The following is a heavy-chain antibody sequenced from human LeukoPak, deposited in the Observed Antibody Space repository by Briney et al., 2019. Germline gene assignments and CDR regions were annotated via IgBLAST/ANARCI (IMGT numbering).Heavy chain of an antibody. D-gene: IGHD1-1*01. CDR1: GFTFNSYW. CDR3: ASEGNDLGAFDM. Sequence: PGGSLRLSCAASGFTFNSYWMHWVRQAPGKGPEWVAYIEQAGSHKYYADYVRGRFTISRDNAKNSLYLQMNSLGAEDTAVYYCASEGNDLGAFDMWGQGTMVTVSS. J-gene: IGHJ3*02. V-gene: IGHV3-7*01. CDR2: IEQAGSHK.